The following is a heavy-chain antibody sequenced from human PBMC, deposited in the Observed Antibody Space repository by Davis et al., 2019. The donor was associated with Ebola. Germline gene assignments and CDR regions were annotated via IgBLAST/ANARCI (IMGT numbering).Heavy chain of an antibody. CDR1: GFTFSSYA. Sequence: ESPKIPCAASGFTFSSYAMSWVRQAPGKGLEWVPAISGSGGSTYYADSVKGRFTISRDNSKNTLYLQMNSLRAEDTAVYYCAKERGYSSPFDYWGQGTLVTVSS. V-gene: IGHV3-23*01. D-gene: IGHD5-18*01. CDR3: AKERGYSSPFDY. J-gene: IGHJ4*02. CDR2: ISGSGGST.